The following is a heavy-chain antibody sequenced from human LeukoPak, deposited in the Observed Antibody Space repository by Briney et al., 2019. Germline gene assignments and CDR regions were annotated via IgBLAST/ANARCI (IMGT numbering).Heavy chain of an antibody. V-gene: IGHV3-23*01. J-gene: IGHJ4*02. D-gene: IGHD7-27*01. CDR2: ITTGGPNT. CDR1: GFTFSSYT. Sequence: GGPLRLSCTASGFTFSSYTMSWVRQAPGKGLKWVSTITTGGPNTYYADSVKGRFTVSRDDSKNTLCLQMNSLRAEDTAVYYCAKDGGLWVSAHWGDSWGRGTLVTVSS. CDR3: AKDGGLWVSAHWGDS.